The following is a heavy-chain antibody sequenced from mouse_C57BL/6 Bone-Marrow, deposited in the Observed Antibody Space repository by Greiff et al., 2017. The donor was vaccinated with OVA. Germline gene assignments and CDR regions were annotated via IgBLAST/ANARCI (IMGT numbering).Heavy chain of an antibody. CDR1: GYTFTSYW. CDR2: IHPSDSDT. D-gene: IGHD2-3*01. V-gene: IGHV1-74*01. CDR3: ARGWLLRAMDY. J-gene: IGHJ4*01. Sequence: QVQLQQPGAELVKPGASVKVSCKASGYTFTSYWMHWVKQRPGQGLEWIGRIHPSDSDTNYNQKFKGKATLTVDKSSSTAYMQLSSLTSADSAGYYCARGWLLRAMDYWGQGTSVTVSS.